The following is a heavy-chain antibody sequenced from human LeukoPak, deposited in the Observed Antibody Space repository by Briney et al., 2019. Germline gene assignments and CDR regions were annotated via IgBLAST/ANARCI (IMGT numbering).Heavy chain of an antibody. Sequence: ASVKVSCKASGYTFASFGITWVRQAPGQGLEWMGWINTHNGDTNYAQKLQGRVTITTDESTSTAYMELSSLRSEDTAVYYCASDYGSGSNYWGQGTLVTVSS. CDR3: ASDYGSGSNY. J-gene: IGHJ4*02. D-gene: IGHD3-10*01. CDR2: INTHNGDT. CDR1: GYTFASFG. V-gene: IGHV1-18*01.